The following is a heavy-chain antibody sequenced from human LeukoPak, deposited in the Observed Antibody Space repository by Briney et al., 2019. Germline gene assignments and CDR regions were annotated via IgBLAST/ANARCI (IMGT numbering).Heavy chain of an antibody. V-gene: IGHV4-34*01. Sequence: SETLSLTCAVYGGSFSGYYWSWIRQPPGKGLEWIEEINHSGSTNYNPSLKSRVTISVDTSKNQFPLKLSPVTAADTAVYYCARRPHPHYSDSSGYYFLDYWGQGTLVTVSS. CDR3: ARRPHPHYSDSSGYYFLDY. J-gene: IGHJ4*02. D-gene: IGHD3-22*01. CDR1: GGSFSGYY. CDR2: INHSGST.